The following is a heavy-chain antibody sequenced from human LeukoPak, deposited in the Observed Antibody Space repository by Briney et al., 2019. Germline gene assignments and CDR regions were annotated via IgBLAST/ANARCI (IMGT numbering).Heavy chain of an antibody. V-gene: IGHV1-69*05. CDR2: IIPTFGTA. J-gene: IGHJ4*02. CDR3: STVEWDTPHDYFDY. Sequence: SVKVSCKASGGTFISYAISWVRQAPGQGLEWMGGIIPTFGTANNAQKFQGRVTITTDESTSTAYMELSSLRSDYTAVYYPSTVEWDTPHDYFDYCGQGTLVTVSS. D-gene: IGHD1-26*01. CDR1: GGTFISYA.